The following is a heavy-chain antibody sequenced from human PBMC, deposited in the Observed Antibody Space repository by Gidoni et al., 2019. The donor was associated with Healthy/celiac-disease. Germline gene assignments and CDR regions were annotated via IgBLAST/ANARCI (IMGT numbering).Heavy chain of an antibody. CDR2: ISSSSSYT. Sequence: QVQLVESGGGLVKPGGSLRLSCAASGFTFSDYYMSWIRQAPGKGLEWVSYISSSSSYTNYADSVKGRFTISRDNAKNSLYLQMNSLRAEDTAVYYCARALTMVRGVIIRWGNAFDIWGQGTMVTVSS. J-gene: IGHJ3*02. V-gene: IGHV3-11*05. CDR3: ARALTMVRGVIIRWGNAFDI. CDR1: GFTFSDYY. D-gene: IGHD3-10*01.